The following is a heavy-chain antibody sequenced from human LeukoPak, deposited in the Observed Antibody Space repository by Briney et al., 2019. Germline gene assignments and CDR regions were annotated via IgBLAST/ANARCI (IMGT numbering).Heavy chain of an antibody. CDR1: GGTFSSYA. CDR2: IIPIFGTA. D-gene: IGHD3-22*01. CDR3: AKGWYDSSGILDY. Sequence: SVKVYCKASGGTFSSYAISWVRQAPGQGLEWMGGIIPIFGTANYAQKFQGRVTITADESTSTAYMELSSLRSEDTAVYYCAKGWYDSSGILDYWGQGTLVTVSS. V-gene: IGHV1-69*13. J-gene: IGHJ4*02.